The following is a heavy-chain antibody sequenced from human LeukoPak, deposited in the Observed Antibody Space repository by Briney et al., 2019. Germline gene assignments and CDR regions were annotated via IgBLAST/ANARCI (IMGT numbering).Heavy chain of an antibody. D-gene: IGHD3-9*01. CDR1: GFTFSNFW. J-gene: IGHJ1*01. V-gene: IGHV3-74*03. CDR3: ARDPPLRYFDWLLSERYFQH. CDR2: TNTDGSST. Sequence: PGGSLRLSCAASGFTFSNFWMHWVRQAPGKGLVCVSRTNTDGSSTTYADSVKGRFTISRDNAKNSLYLQMNSLRAEDTAVYYCARDPPLRYFDWLLSERYFQHWGQGTLVTVSS.